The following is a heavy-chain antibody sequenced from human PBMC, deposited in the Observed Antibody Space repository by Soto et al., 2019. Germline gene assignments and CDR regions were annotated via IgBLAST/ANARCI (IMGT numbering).Heavy chain of an antibody. J-gene: IGHJ4*02. D-gene: IGHD1-26*01. Sequence: QLQLQESGPGLVKPSETLSLTCPVSGGSISSNAYYWGWIRQPPGKGLEWIGSVYYSGSANYNPSLKSRLTMSVDTSKNQFSLKLISVTAADTAVYYCARRPKRGSYSWCFDYWGQGTLVTVSS. CDR3: ARRPKRGSYSWCFDY. V-gene: IGHV4-39*01. CDR1: GGSISSNAYY. CDR2: VYYSGSA.